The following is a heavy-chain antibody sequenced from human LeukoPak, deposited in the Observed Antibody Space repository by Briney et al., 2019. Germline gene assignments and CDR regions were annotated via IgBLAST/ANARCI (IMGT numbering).Heavy chain of an antibody. CDR2: IKQDGGEK. V-gene: IGHV3-7*01. CDR3: ATSQTTSGWYDNAFDI. D-gene: IGHD6-19*01. CDR1: GFIFTRYW. J-gene: IGHJ3*02. Sequence: PGGSLRLSCVASGFIFTRYWMSWVRQAPGKGLEWVANIKQDGGEKYYVDSVKGRFTISRDNAKNSLDLQMNNLRAEDTAVYYCATSQTTSGWYDNAFDIWGQGTTVTVSS.